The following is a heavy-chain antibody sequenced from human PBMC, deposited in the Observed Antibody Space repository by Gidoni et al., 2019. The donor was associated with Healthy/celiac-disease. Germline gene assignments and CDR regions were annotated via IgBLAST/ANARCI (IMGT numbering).Heavy chain of an antibody. V-gene: IGHV1-58*01. CDR1: GFTFTSYA. CDR2: IVVGSGNT. Sequence: QMQLVQAGPEVKKPGTSVTVSCKASGFTFTSYAVQRVRQARGQSLEWIGWIVVGSGNTNYAQKFQERVTITRDMSTSTAYMELSSLRSEDTAVYYCAGQWSGSYSAFDIWGQGTMVTVSS. CDR3: AGQWSGSYSAFDI. D-gene: IGHD1-26*01. J-gene: IGHJ3*02.